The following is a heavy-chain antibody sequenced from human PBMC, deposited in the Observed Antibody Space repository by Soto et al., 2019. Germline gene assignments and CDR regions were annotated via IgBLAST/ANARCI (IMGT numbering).Heavy chain of an antibody. D-gene: IGHD2-15*01. CDR3: AREGVVAASD. Sequence: EVQLVESGGGLVQPGGSLRLSCAASGFTVSSNYMSWVRQAPGKGLEWVSVIYSGGSTNYADSVKGRFTISRDNSNKTLYLQMNSLRAEDTAGYYCAREGVVAASDWGQGTLVTVSS. V-gene: IGHV3-66*01. J-gene: IGHJ4*02. CDR1: GFTVSSNY. CDR2: IYSGGST.